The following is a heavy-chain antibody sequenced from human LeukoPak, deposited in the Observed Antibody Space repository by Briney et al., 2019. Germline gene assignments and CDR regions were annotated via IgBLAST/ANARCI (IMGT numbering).Heavy chain of an antibody. CDR1: GFTFNTYG. Sequence: PGRSLRLSCAASGFTFNTYGMHWVRQAPGKGLEWVAVISYDGRNKFDADSVKCRFTISRDNSENTLYLQMNSLIPEDTAVYYCAKGSAYGDYYYYGMDVWGQGTTVTVSS. J-gene: IGHJ6*02. CDR2: ISYDGRNK. CDR3: AKGSAYGDYYYYGMDV. D-gene: IGHD4-17*01. V-gene: IGHV3-30*18.